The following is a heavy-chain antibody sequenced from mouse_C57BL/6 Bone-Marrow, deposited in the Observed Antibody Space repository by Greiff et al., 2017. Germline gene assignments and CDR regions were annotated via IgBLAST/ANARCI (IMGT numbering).Heavy chain of an antibody. Sequence: QLQQPGAELVRPGTSVKLSCKASGYTFTSYWMHWVKQRPGQGLEWIGVIDPSDSYTNYNQKFKGKATLTVDTSSSTAYMQLSSLTSEDSAVYYCARSRDGYYLAWFAYWGQGTLVTVSA. CDR3: ARSRDGYYLAWFAY. V-gene: IGHV1-59*01. CDR1: GYTFTSYW. J-gene: IGHJ3*01. D-gene: IGHD2-3*01. CDR2: IDPSDSYT.